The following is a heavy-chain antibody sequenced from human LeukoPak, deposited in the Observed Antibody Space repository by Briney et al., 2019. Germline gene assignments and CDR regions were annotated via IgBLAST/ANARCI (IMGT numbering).Heavy chain of an antibody. CDR2: INSDSNYI. V-gene: IGHV3-21*01. D-gene: IGHD3-10*01. CDR1: GFTFSSYG. Sequence: PGGSLRLSCAASGFTFSSYGMNWVRQAPGKGLEWVSSINSDSNYIYYADSVQGRFTISRDNAKNSLYLRMNSLRAEDTAVYYCAVAYYYGSGDAFGIWGQGTKVTVSS. J-gene: IGHJ3*02. CDR3: AVAYYYGSGDAFGI.